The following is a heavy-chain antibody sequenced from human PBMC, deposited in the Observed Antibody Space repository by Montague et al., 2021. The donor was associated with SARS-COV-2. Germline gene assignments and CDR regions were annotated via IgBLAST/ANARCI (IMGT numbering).Heavy chain of an antibody. CDR2: IGEDGSEK. D-gene: IGHD6-19*01. CDR3: ARERQDSSGWSTYWYFDL. CDR1: GFTFSSYW. Sequence: SLRLSCAASGFTFSSYWMSWVRQAPGKGLEWVANIGEDGSEKYYMDSVKGRFTISRDNAKNSLSLQMNSLRAEDTAVYYCARERQDSSGWSTYWYFDLWGRGTLVTVSS. V-gene: IGHV3-7*01. J-gene: IGHJ2*01.